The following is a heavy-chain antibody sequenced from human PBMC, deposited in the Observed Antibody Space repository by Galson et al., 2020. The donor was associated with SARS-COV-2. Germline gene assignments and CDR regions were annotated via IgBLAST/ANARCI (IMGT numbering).Heavy chain of an antibody. CDR1: GGSISSGSYY. Sequence: SETLSLTCTVSGGSISSGSYYWSWIRQPAGKGLEWIGRIYTSGSTNYNPSLKSRVTISVDTSKNQFSLKLSSVTAADTAVYYCARDLGEQISYYYYYGMDVWGQGTTATVSS. CDR3: ARDLGEQISYYYYYGMDV. J-gene: IGHJ6*02. D-gene: IGHD3-16*01. CDR2: IYTSGST. V-gene: IGHV4-61*02.